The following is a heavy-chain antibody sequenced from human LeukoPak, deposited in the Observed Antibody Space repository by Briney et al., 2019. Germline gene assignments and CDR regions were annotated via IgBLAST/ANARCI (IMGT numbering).Heavy chain of an antibody. V-gene: IGHV1-2*02. CDR2: INPNSGGT. CDR1: GYTFTGYY. CDR3: ARVVTLNYFDY. Sequence: GASVPVSCKASGYTFTGYYMHWVRLAPGQGLEWIGLINPNSGGTNYAQKFQGRVTMTRDTSISTAYMELSRLRSDDTAVYYCARVVTLNYFDYWGQGTLVIVSS. D-gene: IGHD1-26*01. J-gene: IGHJ4*02.